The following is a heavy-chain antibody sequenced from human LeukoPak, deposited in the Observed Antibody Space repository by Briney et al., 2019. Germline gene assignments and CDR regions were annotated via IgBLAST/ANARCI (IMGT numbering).Heavy chain of an antibody. V-gene: IGHV3-15*01. Sequence: GGSLRLSCAASGFTFSNAWMSWVRQAPGKGLEWVGRIKSKTDGGTTDYAAPVKGRFTISRDDSKNTLYLQMNSLKTEDTAVYYCTPTLYGDYAYFDYWGQGTLVTVSS. J-gene: IGHJ4*02. CDR2: IKSKTDGGTT. D-gene: IGHD4-17*01. CDR3: TPTLYGDYAYFDY. CDR1: GFTFSNAW.